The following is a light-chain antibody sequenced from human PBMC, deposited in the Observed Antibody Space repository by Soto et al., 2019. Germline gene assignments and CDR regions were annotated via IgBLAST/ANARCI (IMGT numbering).Light chain of an antibody. CDR2: RAS. V-gene: IGKV3-15*01. CDR1: QSVGSD. J-gene: IGKJ5*01. Sequence: ERVLMQSPATLSVSPGERAILSCRASQSVGSDLAWYQQKPGQAPRLLIYRASTRATDTPDRFSGSGSGTEFTLTISSLQSEDIAVYSCQQYNNWTITFGQGTRLEIK. CDR3: QQYNNWTIT.